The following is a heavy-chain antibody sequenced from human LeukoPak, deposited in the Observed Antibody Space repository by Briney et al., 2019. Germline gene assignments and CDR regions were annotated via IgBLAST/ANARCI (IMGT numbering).Heavy chain of an antibody. CDR3: AKDMGDNTGWTRFDY. Sequence: GGSLRLSCAASGFTFSSYGMHWVRQAPGKGLDWVAFIRYDGSNQYYADSVKGRFTISRDSSKNTLYLQMDSLRGDDTAVYYCAKDMGDNTGWTRFDYWGQGTLVTVSS. V-gene: IGHV3-30*02. J-gene: IGHJ4*02. CDR1: GFTFSSYG. CDR2: IRYDGSNQ. D-gene: IGHD3-16*01.